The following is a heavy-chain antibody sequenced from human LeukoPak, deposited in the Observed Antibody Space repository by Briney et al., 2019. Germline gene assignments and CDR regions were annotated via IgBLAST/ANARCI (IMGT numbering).Heavy chain of an antibody. V-gene: IGHV3-48*03. CDR2: ISGGDNTI. Sequence: LGGSLRLSCAASGFTFINYEMNWVRQAPGKGLEWISYISGGDNTIYYADSVKGPFTISRDNAKKSLYLHMSSLRAEDTAVYYCATETEYSNYDAFDIWGQGTMVTVSS. D-gene: IGHD4-11*01. J-gene: IGHJ3*02. CDR3: ATETEYSNYDAFDI. CDR1: GFTFINYE.